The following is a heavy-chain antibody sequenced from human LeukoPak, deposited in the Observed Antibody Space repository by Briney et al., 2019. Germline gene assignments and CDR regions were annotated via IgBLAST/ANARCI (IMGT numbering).Heavy chain of an antibody. V-gene: IGHV1-2*04. D-gene: IGHD1-26*01. CDR3: AREAVGATFYYYYYYGMDV. CDR1: GYTFTGYY. Sequence: ASVKVSCKASGYTFTGYYMHWVRQAPGQGLEWMGWINPNSGGTNYAQKFQGWVTMTRDTSISTAYMELSRLRSDDTAVYYRAREAVGATFYYYYYYGMDVWGQGTTVTVSS. CDR2: INPNSGGT. J-gene: IGHJ6*02.